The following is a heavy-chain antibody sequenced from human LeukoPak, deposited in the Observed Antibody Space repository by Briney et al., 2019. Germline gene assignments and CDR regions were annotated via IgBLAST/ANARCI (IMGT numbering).Heavy chain of an antibody. Sequence: SETLSLTCTVSGGSISSSSYYWGWIRQPSGKGLEWIGSIYYSGSTYYNPSLKSRVTISVDTSKNQFSLKLSSVTAADTAVYYCARDQWLVQIDYWGQGTLVTVSS. CDR2: IYYSGST. CDR1: GGSISSSSYY. V-gene: IGHV4-39*07. D-gene: IGHD6-19*01. J-gene: IGHJ4*02. CDR3: ARDQWLVQIDY.